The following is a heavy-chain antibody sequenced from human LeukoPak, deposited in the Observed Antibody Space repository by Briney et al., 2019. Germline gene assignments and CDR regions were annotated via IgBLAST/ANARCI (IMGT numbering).Heavy chain of an antibody. Sequence: ASVKVSCTASGYTFTNYAISWVRQAPGQGLEWMGWISAYNGNTNYAQNFQGRVTMTTDTSTSTAYMELRSLRSDDTAVYYCARGPYCSSTTCNRGTFDIWGQGTLVTVSS. V-gene: IGHV1-18*01. D-gene: IGHD2-2*02. CDR2: ISAYNGNT. CDR3: ARGPYCSSTTCNRGTFDI. CDR1: GYTFTNYA. J-gene: IGHJ3*02.